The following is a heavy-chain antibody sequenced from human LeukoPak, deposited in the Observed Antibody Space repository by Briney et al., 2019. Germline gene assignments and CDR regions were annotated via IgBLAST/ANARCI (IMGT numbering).Heavy chain of an antibody. CDR2: IWYDGSNK. D-gene: IGHD1-26*01. CDR1: GFTISSYG. J-gene: IGHJ4*02. Sequence: GGSLRLSCAASGFTISSYGMHWVRQAPGKGLEWVAVIWYDGSNKYYADSVKGRFTISRDNSKNTLYLQLNSLRAEDTAVYYCARGKREVLNTRVFDYWGQGTLVTVSS. CDR3: ARGKREVLNTRVFDY. V-gene: IGHV3-33*01.